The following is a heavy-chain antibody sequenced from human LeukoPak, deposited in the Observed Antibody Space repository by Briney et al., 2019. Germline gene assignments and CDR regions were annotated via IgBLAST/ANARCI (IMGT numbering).Heavy chain of an antibody. CDR1: GFTFSSYA. J-gene: IGHJ4*02. Sequence: GRSLRLSCAASGFTFSSYAMSWVRQAPGKGLEWVSAISGSGGSTYYADSVKGRFTISRDNSKNTLYLQMNSLRAEDTAVYYCAKALIVVVPAAIPAFDYWGQGTLVTVSS. V-gene: IGHV3-23*01. CDR2: ISGSGGST. CDR3: AKALIVVVPAAIPAFDY. D-gene: IGHD2-2*02.